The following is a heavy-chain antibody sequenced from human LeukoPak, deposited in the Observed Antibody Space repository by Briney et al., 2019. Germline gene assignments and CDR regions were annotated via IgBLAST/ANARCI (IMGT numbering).Heavy chain of an antibody. D-gene: IGHD3-9*01. Sequence: ASVKVSCKASGYTFTGYYMHWVRQAPGQGLEWMGWINPNSGGTNYAQKFQGRVTMTRDTSISTAYMEPSRLRSDDTAVYYCARVGRRYFDWLLAWNYYMDVWGKGTTVTVSS. J-gene: IGHJ6*03. CDR2: INPNSGGT. CDR3: ARVGRRYFDWLLAWNYYMDV. CDR1: GYTFTGYY. V-gene: IGHV1-2*02.